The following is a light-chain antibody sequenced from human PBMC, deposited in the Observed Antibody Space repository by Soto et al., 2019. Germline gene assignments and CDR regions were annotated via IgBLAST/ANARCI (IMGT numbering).Light chain of an antibody. Sequence: QSVLTQPASVSGSPGQSITISCTGTSSDVGGYNFVSWYQQHPGKAPKVMICDVSNRPSGVSNRFSGSKSGNTASLTISGLQAEDEADYYCSSYTGSRTLVFGGGTKLTVL. V-gene: IGLV2-14*01. CDR2: DVS. CDR1: SSDVGGYNF. J-gene: IGLJ2*01. CDR3: SSYTGSRTLV.